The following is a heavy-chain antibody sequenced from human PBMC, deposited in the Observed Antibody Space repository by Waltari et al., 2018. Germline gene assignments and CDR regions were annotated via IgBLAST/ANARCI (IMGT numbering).Heavy chain of an antibody. Sequence: QVQLVQSGAEVKKPGSSVKVSCKASGGTFSSYAISWVRQAPGQGLEWMGRIIPICGTANYAQKFQGRVTITADKSTSTAYMELSSLRSEDTAVYYCARRSGSGSYEGPNFDYWGQGTLVTVSS. CDR3: ARRSGSGSYEGPNFDY. CDR1: GGTFSSYA. CDR2: IIPICGTA. V-gene: IGHV1-69*08. D-gene: IGHD3-10*01. J-gene: IGHJ4*02.